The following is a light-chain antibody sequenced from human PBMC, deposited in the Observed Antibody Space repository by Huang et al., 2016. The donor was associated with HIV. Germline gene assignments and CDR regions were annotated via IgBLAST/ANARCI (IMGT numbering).Light chain of an antibody. CDR3: QQYNNWPKVFT. J-gene: IGKJ3*01. Sequence: EIVMTQSPATLSVSPGERATLSCRASQSVSSNLAWYQQNPGQAPRPLIYGASTRATGIPARFSGSGSGTDFTLTISSLQSEDFAVYYCQQYNNWPKVFTFGPGTKVDIK. CDR1: QSVSSN. CDR2: GAS. V-gene: IGKV3-15*01.